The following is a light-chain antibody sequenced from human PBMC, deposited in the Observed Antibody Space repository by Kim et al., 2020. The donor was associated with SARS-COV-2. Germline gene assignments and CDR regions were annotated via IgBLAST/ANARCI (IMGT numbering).Light chain of an antibody. CDR2: DAS. V-gene: IGKV1-33*01. CDR3: QQYDHLPSGT. Sequence: DIQMTQSPSSLSAPVGDRVTITCQASQDISNYLNWYQQKPGKAPKLLIYDASNLETGVPSRFSGSGSGTDFTFTISSLQPEDIATYFCQQYDHLPSGTFGGGTKLEI. CDR1: QDISNY. J-gene: IGKJ4*01.